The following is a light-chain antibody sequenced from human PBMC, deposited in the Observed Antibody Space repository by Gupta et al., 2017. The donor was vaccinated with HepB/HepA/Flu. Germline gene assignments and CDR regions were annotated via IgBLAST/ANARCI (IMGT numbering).Light chain of an antibody. CDR2: QDT. J-gene: IGLJ2*01. Sequence: SYELTQPPSVSVSPGQTASITCSGDKLGHKYLCWYQQKPGQSPVLVIYQDTKRTSGIPERFSGYNSGNTATLTISGTQAMDEDDYDCQAWDSSTVVFGGGTKLTVL. CDR3: QAWDSSTVV. V-gene: IGLV3-1*01. CDR1: KLGHKY.